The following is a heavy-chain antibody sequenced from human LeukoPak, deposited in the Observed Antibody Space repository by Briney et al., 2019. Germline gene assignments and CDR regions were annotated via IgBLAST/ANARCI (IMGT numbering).Heavy chain of an antibody. CDR1: GFTFSSYG. Sequence: GGSLRLSCAASGFTFSSYGMHWVRQAPGKGLEWVAVISNDGSNKYSADSVKGRFTISRDNSKNTLYLQMNSLRAEDTAVYYCAKDCYDSSGYILDYWGQGTLVTVSS. D-gene: IGHD3-22*01. CDR3: AKDCYDSSGYILDY. CDR2: ISNDGSNK. J-gene: IGHJ4*02. V-gene: IGHV3-30*18.